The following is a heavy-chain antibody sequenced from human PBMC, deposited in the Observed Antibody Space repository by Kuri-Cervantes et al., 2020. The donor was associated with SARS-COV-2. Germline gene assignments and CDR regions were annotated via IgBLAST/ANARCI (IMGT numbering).Heavy chain of an antibody. CDR2: ISGYNGNT. Sequence: ASVKVSCKASGGTFSSYAISWVRQAPGQGLEWMGWISGYNGNTIHAQKFQGRLIMTTDTSTTTASMELQNLTSGDTAVYFCARDRGLVIGMRGYSPLMDVWGKGTTVTVSS. J-gene: IGHJ6*03. CDR1: GGTFSSYA. V-gene: IGHV1-18*01. D-gene: IGHD2-21*01. CDR3: ARDRGLVIGMRGYSPLMDV.